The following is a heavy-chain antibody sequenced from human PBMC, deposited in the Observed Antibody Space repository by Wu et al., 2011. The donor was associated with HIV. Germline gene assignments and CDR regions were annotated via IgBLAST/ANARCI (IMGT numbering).Heavy chain of an antibody. J-gene: IGHJ6*03. CDR3: ARSGEAAAHYYYYLNI. CDR2: IRTYNGET. CDR1: GYTFTSYG. V-gene: IGHV1-18*01. Sequence: QVQLVQSGAEVKKPGASVKVSCKASGYTFTSYGISWVRQAPGQGLEWIGWIRTYNGETNYAQNLQGRVTVTTDTSTSTVYMEVRSLRSDDTAVYYCARSGEAAAHYYYYLNIWGEGTTVTVSS. D-gene: IGHD2-21*01.